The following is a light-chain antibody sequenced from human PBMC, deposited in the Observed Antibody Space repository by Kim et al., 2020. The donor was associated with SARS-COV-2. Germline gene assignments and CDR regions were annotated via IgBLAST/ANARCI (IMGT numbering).Light chain of an antibody. CDR2: KDT. V-gene: IGLV3-27*01. CDR3: YSATDKNLV. Sequence: SVAPGKQTRITCSGIVLETKYTRCVRQKPGQAPVLLIYKDTERPSGIPERFSGSTSGTTVTLTISGAQVEDEADYFCYSATDKNLVFGGGTQLTVL. J-gene: IGLJ2*01. CDR1: VLETKY.